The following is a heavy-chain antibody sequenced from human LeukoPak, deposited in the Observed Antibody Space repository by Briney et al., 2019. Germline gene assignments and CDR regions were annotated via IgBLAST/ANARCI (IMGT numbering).Heavy chain of an antibody. Sequence: GGSLRLSCAASGFTFSSYAMHWVRQAPGKGLEWVAVISYDGSNKYYADSVKGRFTISRDNSKNTLYLQMNSLRAEDTAVYYCARDGLPVDTAMVPRGTTYYYYYYMDVWGKGTTVTVSS. D-gene: IGHD5-18*01. CDR3: ARDGLPVDTAMVPRGTTYYYYYYMDV. CDR1: GFTFSSYA. V-gene: IGHV3-30-3*01. CDR2: ISYDGSNK. J-gene: IGHJ6*03.